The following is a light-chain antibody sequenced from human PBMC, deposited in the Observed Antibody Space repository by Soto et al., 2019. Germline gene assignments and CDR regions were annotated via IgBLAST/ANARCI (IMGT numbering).Light chain of an antibody. CDR1: QSIGHY. CDR2: DAS. CDR3: QHRSSWPWT. Sequence: DIVLTQSPATLSLSPGERATLSCRASQSIGHYLAWYKHKPGQSPRLLIYDASNRATDIPVRFSGSGSGTDFTLTISSLDPEDFAVYYCQHRSSWPWTFGQGTRVEVK. V-gene: IGKV3-11*01. J-gene: IGKJ1*01.